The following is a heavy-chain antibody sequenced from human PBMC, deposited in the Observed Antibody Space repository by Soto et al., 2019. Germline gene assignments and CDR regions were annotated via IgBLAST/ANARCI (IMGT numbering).Heavy chain of an antibody. CDR1: GFTFSSYS. CDR2: IGSSSSYI. CDR3: AREKLDYYDSSGYYDGWFDP. V-gene: IGHV3-21*01. Sequence: EVQLVESGGGLVKPGGSLRLSCAASGFTFSSYSMNWVRQAPGKGLEWCSTIGSSSSYIYYADSVKARFTFSRDNAKNSLYLQMNSLRAEDTAVYYCAREKLDYYDSSGYYDGWFDPWGQGTLVTVSS. J-gene: IGHJ5*02. D-gene: IGHD3-22*01.